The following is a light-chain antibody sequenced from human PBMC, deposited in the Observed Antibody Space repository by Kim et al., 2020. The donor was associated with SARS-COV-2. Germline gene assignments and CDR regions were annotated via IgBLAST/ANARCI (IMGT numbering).Light chain of an antibody. CDR2: GAS. J-gene: IGKJ2*01. CDR1: QSVSSND. Sequence: LSLSPGDRATLSCRASQSVSSNDLAWCQQEPGQAPRLLIYGASSRAVGIPDRFSGSGSGTDFTLAISRLEPEDFAVYYCQQYGSSPYTFGQGTKLEI. V-gene: IGKV3-20*01. CDR3: QQYGSSPYT.